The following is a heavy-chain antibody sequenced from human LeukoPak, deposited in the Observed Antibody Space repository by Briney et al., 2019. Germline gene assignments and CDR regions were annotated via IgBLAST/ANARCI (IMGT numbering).Heavy chain of an antibody. CDR3: TTARARFWYFDY. CDR2: IKSKTDGGTT. CDR1: GFTFSNAW. Sequence: PGGSLRLSCAASGFTFSNAWMSWVRQAPGKGLEWVGRIKSKTDGGTTDYAAPVKGRFTISRDDSKNTLYLQMNGLKTEDTAVYYCTTARARFWYFDYWGQGTLVTVSS. J-gene: IGHJ4*02. V-gene: IGHV3-15*01. D-gene: IGHD3-3*01.